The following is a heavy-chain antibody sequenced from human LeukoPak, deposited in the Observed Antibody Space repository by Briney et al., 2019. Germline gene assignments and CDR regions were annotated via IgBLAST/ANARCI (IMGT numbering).Heavy chain of an antibody. Sequence: ASVKVSCKASGGTFSSYAISWVRQAPGQGLEWMGGIIPIFGTANYAQKFQGRVTITADKSTSTAYMELSSLRPEDTAVYYCASNSRAYYDILTGYYYWGQGTLVTVSS. D-gene: IGHD3-9*01. J-gene: IGHJ4*02. CDR1: GGTFSSYA. V-gene: IGHV1-69*06. CDR2: IIPIFGTA. CDR3: ASNSRAYYDILTGYYY.